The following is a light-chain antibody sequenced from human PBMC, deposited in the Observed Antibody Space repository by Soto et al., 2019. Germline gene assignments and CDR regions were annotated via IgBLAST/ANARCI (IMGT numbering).Light chain of an antibody. J-gene: IGLJ3*02. V-gene: IGLV2-14*01. Sequence: QSALTQPASVSGSPGQSITISCTGTSSDIGGYNYVSWYQQHPGKAPQLVMYGDNYRASGISARFAGSKFQNTASLTISVLPAEDAADYYCSSYRTVGVLLFGGGTKLTVL. CDR2: GDN. CDR1: SSDIGGYNY. CDR3: SSYRTVGVLL.